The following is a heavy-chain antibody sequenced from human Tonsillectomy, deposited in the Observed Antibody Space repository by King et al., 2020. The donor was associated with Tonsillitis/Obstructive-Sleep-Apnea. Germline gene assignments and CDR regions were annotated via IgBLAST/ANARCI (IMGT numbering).Heavy chain of an antibody. CDR1: GFTFSTYS. CDR2: ISTSSSYI. Sequence: VQLVESGGGLVKPGGSLRLSCAASGFTFSTYSMSWVRQAPGKGLEWVSSISTSSSYIYYGDSVKGRFTLSRDNAKNSLYLQMNSLRAEDTAVYYCARESDDSFDIWGQGTMVTVSS. J-gene: IGHJ3*02. V-gene: IGHV3-21*01. CDR3: ARESDDSFDI.